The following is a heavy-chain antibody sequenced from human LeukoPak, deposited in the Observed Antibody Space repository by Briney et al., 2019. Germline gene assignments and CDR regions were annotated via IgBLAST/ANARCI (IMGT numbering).Heavy chain of an antibody. Sequence: SETLSLTCTVSGGSISSYYWSWIRQPPGKGLEWIGYIYYSGSTNYNPSLKSRVTISVDTSKNQFSLKLSSVTAADTAVYYCARDDSSGYLMGRAFDIWGQGTMVTVSS. CDR2: IYYSGST. J-gene: IGHJ3*02. CDR1: GGSISSYY. D-gene: IGHD3-22*01. CDR3: ARDDSSGYLMGRAFDI. V-gene: IGHV4-59*01.